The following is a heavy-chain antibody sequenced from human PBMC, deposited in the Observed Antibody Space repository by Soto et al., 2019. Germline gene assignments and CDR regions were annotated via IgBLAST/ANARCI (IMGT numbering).Heavy chain of an antibody. CDR2: IIPIFGTA. Sequence: QVQLVQSGAEVKKPGSSVKVSCKASGGTFSSYAISWVRQAPGQGLEWMGGIIPIFGTANYAQKFQGRVTITADESTSTAYMELSSLRCEDTAVYYCARVKKSSGGWYIPPRDAFDIWGQGTMVTVSS. CDR3: ARVKKSSGGWYIPPRDAFDI. CDR1: GGTFSSYA. D-gene: IGHD6-19*01. V-gene: IGHV1-69*12. J-gene: IGHJ3*02.